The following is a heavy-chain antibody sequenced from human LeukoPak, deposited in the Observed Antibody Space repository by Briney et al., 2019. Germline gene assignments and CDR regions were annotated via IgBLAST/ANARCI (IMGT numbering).Heavy chain of an antibody. CDR3: ARLGDSYATDY. D-gene: IGHD5-18*01. J-gene: IGHJ4*02. CDR1: GGSISSSIYN. CDR2: IYYSGST. Sequence: SETLSLTCTVSGGSISSSIYNWGWIRQPPGKGLEWVGSIYYSGSTYYNPSLKSRVTISVDTSKNQFSLKLSSVTAADTAVYYCARLGDSYATDYWGQGTLVTVSS. V-gene: IGHV4-39*01.